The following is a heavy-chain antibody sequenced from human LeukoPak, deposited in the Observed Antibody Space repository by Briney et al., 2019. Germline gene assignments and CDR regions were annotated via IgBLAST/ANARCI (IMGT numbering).Heavy chain of an antibody. D-gene: IGHD3-16*02. J-gene: IGHJ4*02. CDR2: ICYSGST. V-gene: IGHV4-59*01. CDR3: ARRLSENRGVGYFDY. CDR1: GGSISSYY. Sequence: SETLSLTCTVSGGSISSYYWSWIRQPPGKGLEWIGYICYSGSTNYNPSLKSRVTISVDTSKNQFSLRLRSVTAADTAVYYCARRLSENRGVGYFDYWGRGTLVTVSS.